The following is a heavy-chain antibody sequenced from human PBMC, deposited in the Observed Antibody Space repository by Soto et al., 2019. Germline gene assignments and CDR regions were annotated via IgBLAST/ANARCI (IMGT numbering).Heavy chain of an antibody. CDR1: GGSISSRNW. CDR3: AKDRLWGSSDRGAPDDFEV. CDR2: IYQSGST. Sequence: SETLSLTCTVSGGSISSRNWWSWLRQSPTKGLEWIGEIYQSGSTNYNPSLESRVTISVDKSKNQFSLELTSLTAADTAVYYCAKDRLWGSSDRGAPDDFEVWGQGTMVTVSS. D-gene: IGHD6-6*01. J-gene: IGHJ3*01. V-gene: IGHV4-4*02.